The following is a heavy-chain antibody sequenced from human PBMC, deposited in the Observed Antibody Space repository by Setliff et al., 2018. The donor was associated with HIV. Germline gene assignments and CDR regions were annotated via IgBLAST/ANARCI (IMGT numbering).Heavy chain of an antibody. Sequence: LSLTCIVSRGSISSTSHYWGWVRQSPGRRLEWIGSIYYSGRTYYNPSLKSRVTMSVDTSTNQFSLDLTSVTAADTAVYFCAGEIAPAARLPNVGGPPPPGYYHYMDVWGKGTTVTVS. CDR3: AGEIAPAARLPNVGGPPPPGYYHYMDV. CDR2: IYYSGRT. J-gene: IGHJ6*03. D-gene: IGHD2-8*01. V-gene: IGHV4-39*07. CDR1: RGSISSTSHY.